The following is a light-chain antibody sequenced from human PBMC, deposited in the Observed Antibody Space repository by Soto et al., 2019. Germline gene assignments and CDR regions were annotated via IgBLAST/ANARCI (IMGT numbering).Light chain of an antibody. CDR1: QSVLYSSNNKNY. CDR2: WAS. J-gene: IGKJ2*01. Sequence: DIVMTQSPDSLAVSLGERATINCKSSQSVLYSSNNKNYLAWYRQKPGQPPKLLIYWASIRGSGVPDRISGSGSGTDFTLTISSLQAEDVAVYYCQQYYSTPPYTFGQGTKREIK. V-gene: IGKV4-1*01. CDR3: QQYYSTPPYT.